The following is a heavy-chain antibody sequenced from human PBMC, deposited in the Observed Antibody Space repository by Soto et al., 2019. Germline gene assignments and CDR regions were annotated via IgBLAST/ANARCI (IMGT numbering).Heavy chain of an antibody. CDR2: IYYSGST. CDR3: ARLGYDILTGPGWYYYYYMDV. CDR1: GGSISSSSYY. V-gene: IGHV4-39*01. J-gene: IGHJ6*03. D-gene: IGHD3-9*01. Sequence: QLQLQESGPGLVKPSETLSLTCTVSGGSISSSSYYWGWIRQPPGKGLEWIGSIYYSGSTYYNPSLKSRVTISVDTSKNQFSLKLSSVTAADTAVYYCARLGYDILTGPGWYYYYYMDVWGKGTTVTVSS.